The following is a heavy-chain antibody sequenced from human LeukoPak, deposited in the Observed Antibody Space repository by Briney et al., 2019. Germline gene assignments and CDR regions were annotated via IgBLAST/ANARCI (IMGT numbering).Heavy chain of an antibody. Sequence: GGSLRLSCAASGFTFSNYAMSWVRQAPGKGLEWVSGISGSGGSTYYADSVKGRFTISRDNSKNTLYLQMNSLRAEDTAVYYCAKEAYYYDSSGYFDYWGQGTLVTVSS. CDR1: GFTFSNYA. D-gene: IGHD3-22*01. V-gene: IGHV3-23*01. CDR3: AKEAYYYDSSGYFDY. CDR2: ISGSGGST. J-gene: IGHJ4*02.